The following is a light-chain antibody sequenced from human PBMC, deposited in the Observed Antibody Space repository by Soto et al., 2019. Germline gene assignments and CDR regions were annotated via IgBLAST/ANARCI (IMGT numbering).Light chain of an antibody. J-gene: IGLJ1*01. V-gene: IGLV2-14*01. CDR3: SSFTSTNTQV. CDR1: NSDVGSFRY. CDR2: EAS. Sequence: ALTQPASVSGSPGQSVTISCTGTNSDVGSFRYVSWYQQHPGKAPKLLIFEASYRPSGVSTRFSGSKSGNTASLTISGLRTEDEADYHCSSFTSTNTQVFGTGTKVTVL.